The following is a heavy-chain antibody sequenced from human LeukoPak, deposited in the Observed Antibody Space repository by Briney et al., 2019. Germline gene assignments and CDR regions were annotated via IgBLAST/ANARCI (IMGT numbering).Heavy chain of an antibody. V-gene: IGHV3-30*02. J-gene: IGHJ4*02. Sequence: GGPLRLSCAASGFIFSTYGMHWVRQAPGKGLEWVAFIWNDGTNKYYADSVKGRFTISRDNSKNTVYLQMNSLRAEDTAVYYCAKTYCDSSDCPGDYWGQGTLVTVSS. CDR1: GFIFSTYG. CDR3: AKTYCDSSDCPGDY. CDR2: IWNDGTNK. D-gene: IGHD3-22*01.